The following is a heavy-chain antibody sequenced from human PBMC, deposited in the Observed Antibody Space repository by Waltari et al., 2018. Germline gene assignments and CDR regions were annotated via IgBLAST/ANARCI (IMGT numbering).Heavy chain of an antibody. CDR3: ARGRSLSLGLYRRGTGAQYFFDS. J-gene: IGHJ4*02. D-gene: IGHD1-26*01. CDR2: IYSGVST. CDR1: GFTVSSNY. V-gene: IGHV3-53*01. Sequence: EVQLVESGGGLIQPGGSLRLSCAASGFTVSSNYMSWVRPPPWKGLAWVSVIYSGVSTYYADSVKGRFTISRDNSKNTLYLQMNSLGSEDTAVYCGARGRSLSLGLYRRGTGAQYFFDSWGQGTLVTVS.